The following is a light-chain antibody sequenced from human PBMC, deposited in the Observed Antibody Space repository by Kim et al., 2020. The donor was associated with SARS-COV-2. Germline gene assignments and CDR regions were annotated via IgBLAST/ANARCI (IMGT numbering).Light chain of an antibody. CDR3: LVWYSSTVL. J-gene: IGLJ2*01. CDR2: QNV. V-gene: IGLV3-1*01. CDR1: KVGRRH. Sequence: PGQSTTFNVSGEKVGRRHTSWHQRRPGQSPVLVIFQNVQRPAGIPEQFSGSKSGNTATLTISGTQTMDEADYYCLVWYSSTVLFGGGTQLTFL.